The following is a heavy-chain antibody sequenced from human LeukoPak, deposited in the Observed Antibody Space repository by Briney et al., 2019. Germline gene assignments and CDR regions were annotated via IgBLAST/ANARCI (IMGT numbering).Heavy chain of an antibody. V-gene: IGHV3-7*01. D-gene: IGHD3-10*01. Sequence: GGSLRLSCVASGITFSSYSMNWVRQAPGKGLEWVANIKQDGSEKYYVDSVKGRFTISRDNAKNSLYLQMNSLRAEDTAVYYCARVHYYGSGSYSNKEIFDYWGQGTLVTVSS. CDR2: IKQDGSEK. CDR3: ARVHYYGSGSYSNKEIFDY. CDR1: GITFSSYS. J-gene: IGHJ4*02.